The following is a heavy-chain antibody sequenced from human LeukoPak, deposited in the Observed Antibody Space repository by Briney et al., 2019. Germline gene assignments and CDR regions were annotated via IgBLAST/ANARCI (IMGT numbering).Heavy chain of an antibody. CDR2: INPSGGST. CDR1: GYTFTSYY. Sequence: GASVKVSCKASGYTFTSYYMHWVRQAPGQGLEWMGIINPSGGSTSYAQKFQGRVTMTRDTSTSTVYMELSSLRSEDTAVYYCARDRLRVATILGVRALGYWGQGTLVTVSS. CDR3: ARDRLRVATILGVRALGY. D-gene: IGHD5-12*01. V-gene: IGHV1-46*01. J-gene: IGHJ4*02.